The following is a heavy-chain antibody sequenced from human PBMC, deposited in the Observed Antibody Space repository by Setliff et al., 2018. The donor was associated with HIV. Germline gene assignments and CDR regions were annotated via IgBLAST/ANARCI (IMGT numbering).Heavy chain of an antibody. Sequence: SVKVSCKTSGDSFSIYAISWVRQAPGQGFEWMGQIVPNFGTPSYAQKFQGRVSITADDTTSTAYMELSSLRSDDTAVYYCATDPQKGGYYYYYMDVWGKGTTVTVSS. D-gene: IGHD2-15*01. V-gene: IGHV1-69*13. CDR3: ATDPQKGGYYYYYMDV. J-gene: IGHJ6*03. CDR1: GDSFSIYA. CDR2: IVPNFGTP.